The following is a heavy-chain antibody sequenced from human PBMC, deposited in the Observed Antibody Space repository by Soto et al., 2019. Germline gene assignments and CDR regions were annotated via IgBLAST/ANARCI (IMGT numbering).Heavy chain of an antibody. CDR3: ARFYGESSNWFDP. D-gene: IGHD4-17*01. Sequence: QLQLQESGSGLVKPSQTLSLTCAVSGDSISSGGYSWSWIRQPPGKGLEWIGYIYHSGSTYSNPSLKSRVTISLDRSKNKFSLNLNSVTAADTAVYYCARFYGESSNWFDPWSQGTLVTVSS. V-gene: IGHV4-30-2*01. CDR1: GDSISSGGYS. J-gene: IGHJ5*02. CDR2: IYHSGST.